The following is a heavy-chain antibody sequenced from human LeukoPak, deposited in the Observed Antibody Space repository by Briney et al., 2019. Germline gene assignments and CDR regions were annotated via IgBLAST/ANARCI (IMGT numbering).Heavy chain of an antibody. D-gene: IGHD3-10*01. CDR3: ARGPFTMVRGLNRGHYFDY. Sequence: GGSLRLSCTVSGFTVSSNSMSWVRQAPGKGLEWVSFIYSDNTHYSDSVKGRFTISRDNSKNTLYLQMNSLRAEDTAVYYCARGPFTMVRGLNRGHYFDYWGQGTLVAVSS. J-gene: IGHJ4*02. V-gene: IGHV3-53*01. CDR2: IYSDNT. CDR1: GFTVSSNS.